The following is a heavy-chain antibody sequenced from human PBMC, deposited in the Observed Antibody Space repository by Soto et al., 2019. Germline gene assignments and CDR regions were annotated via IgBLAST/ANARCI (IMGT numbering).Heavy chain of an antibody. CDR1: GASISSYY. J-gene: IGHJ4*02. CDR2: VHYSWST. V-gene: IGHV4-59*12. CDR3: ARDNGSGSYRGTYVD. Sequence: QVQLQESGPGLVKPSETLSLTCTVSGASISSYYWSWIRQSPQKGLECLGYVHYSWSTNYRPSLKSRVTMSVDRAKNQFSLKLTSVTAADTAVYYCARDNGSGSYRGTYVDWGQGILVTVSS. D-gene: IGHD3-10*01.